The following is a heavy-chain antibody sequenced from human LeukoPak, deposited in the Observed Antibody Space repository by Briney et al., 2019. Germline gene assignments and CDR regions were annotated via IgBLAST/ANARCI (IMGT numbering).Heavy chain of an antibody. J-gene: IGHJ4*02. D-gene: IGHD2-2*01. V-gene: IGHV3-7*01. Sequence: GGSLRLSCAASGFTFSSYWMSWVRQAPGKGLEWVANIKQDGSEKYYVDSVEGRFTISRDNAKNSLYLQMNSLRAEDTAVYYCARGYCSSTSCFQGDWGQGTLVTVSS. CDR1: GFTFSSYW. CDR2: IKQDGSEK. CDR3: ARGYCSSTSCFQGD.